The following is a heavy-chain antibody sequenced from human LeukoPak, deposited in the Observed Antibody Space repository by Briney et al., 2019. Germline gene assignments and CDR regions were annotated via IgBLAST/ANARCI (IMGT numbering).Heavy chain of an antibody. CDR1: GGSSISSRFY. Sequence: SETLSLTCTVFGGSSISSRFYWGWIRQPPGKGLERIGNIYYSGSTYYNPSLKSRVTISVDTSNNQFSLKLSSVTAADTAVYYCASNTRPGYSSNANAFDIWGQGTMVTVSS. CDR2: IYYSGST. CDR3: ASNTRPGYSSNANAFDI. J-gene: IGHJ3*02. V-gene: IGHV4-39*01. D-gene: IGHD5-18*01.